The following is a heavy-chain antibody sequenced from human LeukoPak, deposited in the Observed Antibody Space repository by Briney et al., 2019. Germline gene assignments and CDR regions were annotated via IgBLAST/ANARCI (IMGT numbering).Heavy chain of an antibody. V-gene: IGHV3-21*05. CDR3: ARGTLNIPGEHGAFDY. CDR2: ISTSSSYI. CDR1: GFTFSSYS. Sequence: GGSLRLSCAASGFTFSSYSMNWVRQAPGKGLEWVSYISTSSSYIHYADSVKGRFTISRDNAKNSLYLQMNSLRAEDTAVYYCARGTLNIPGEHGAFDYWGQGTLVTVSS. D-gene: IGHD1-14*01. J-gene: IGHJ4*02.